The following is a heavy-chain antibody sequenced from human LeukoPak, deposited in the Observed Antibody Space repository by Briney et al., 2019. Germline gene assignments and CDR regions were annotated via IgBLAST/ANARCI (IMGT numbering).Heavy chain of an antibody. J-gene: IGHJ3*02. CDR1: GFTFSSYG. CDR2: IWYDGSNK. V-gene: IGHV3-33*01. Sequence: GGSLRLSCAASGFTFSSYGMHWVRQAPGKGLEWVAVIWYDGSNKYYADSVKGRFTISRDNSENTLDLQMNSLRAEDTAVYCCARGLRATDAFDIWGQGTMVTVSS. CDR3: ARGLRATDAFDI. D-gene: IGHD5-12*01.